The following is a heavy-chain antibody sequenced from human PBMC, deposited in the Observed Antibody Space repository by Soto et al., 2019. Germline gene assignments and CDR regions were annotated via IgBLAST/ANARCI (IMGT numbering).Heavy chain of an antibody. J-gene: IGHJ6*02. V-gene: IGHV3-15*07. Sequence: GGSMRLCCAASGLTFSNAWMNWVRQAPGKGLEWVGRIKSKTDGGTTDYAAPVKGRFTISRDDSKNTLYLQMNSLKTEDTAVYYCTTPPEFCSGGSCYRNSYYYYGMDVWGQGTTVTVSS. CDR3: TTPPEFCSGGSCYRNSYYYYGMDV. CDR1: GLTFSNAW. D-gene: IGHD2-15*01. CDR2: IKSKTDGGTT.